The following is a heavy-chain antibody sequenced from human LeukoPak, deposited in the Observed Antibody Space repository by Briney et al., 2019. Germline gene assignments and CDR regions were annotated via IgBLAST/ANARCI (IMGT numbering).Heavy chain of an antibody. D-gene: IGHD6-13*01. J-gene: IGHJ1*01. CDR3: ASSSWSSEYFHY. Sequence: GGSLRLSCAASGFTVSDNYMSWVRQAPGKGLEWVSVFYSGGSTRYADSVKSRFTISRDNSKNTLYLQLNSLRAEDTAVYFCASSSWSSEYFHYWGRAPWSPSPQ. V-gene: IGHV3-66*01. CDR2: FYSGGST. CDR1: GFTVSDNY.